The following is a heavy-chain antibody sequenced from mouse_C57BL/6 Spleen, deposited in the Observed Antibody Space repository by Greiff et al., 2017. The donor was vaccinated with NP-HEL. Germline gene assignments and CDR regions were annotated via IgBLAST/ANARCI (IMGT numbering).Heavy chain of an antibody. CDR3: ARRGARVYYDYDVDY. CDR1: GYTFTSYW. V-gene: IGHV1-64*01. Sequence: VQLQQPGAELVKPGASVKLSCKASGYTFTSYWMHWVKQRPGQGLEWIGMIHPNSGSTNYNEKFKSKATLTVDKSSSTAYMQLKSLTSEDSAVYYCARRGARVYYDYDVDYWGQGTTLTVSS. J-gene: IGHJ2*01. D-gene: IGHD2-4*01. CDR2: IHPNSGST.